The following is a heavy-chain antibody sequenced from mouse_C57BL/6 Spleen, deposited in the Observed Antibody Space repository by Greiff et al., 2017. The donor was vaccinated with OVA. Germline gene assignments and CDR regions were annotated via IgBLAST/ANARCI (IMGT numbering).Heavy chain of an antibody. V-gene: IGHV5-17*01. CDR2: ISSGSSTI. CDR3: ARRAYYSNYWYFDV. Sequence: EVMLVESGGGLVKPGGSLKLSCAASGFTFSDYGMHWVRQAPEKGLEWVAYISSGSSTIYYADTVKGRFTISRDNAKNTLFLQMTSLRSEDTAMYYCARRAYYSNYWYFDVWGTGTTVTVSS. CDR1: GFTFSDYG. J-gene: IGHJ1*03. D-gene: IGHD2-5*01.